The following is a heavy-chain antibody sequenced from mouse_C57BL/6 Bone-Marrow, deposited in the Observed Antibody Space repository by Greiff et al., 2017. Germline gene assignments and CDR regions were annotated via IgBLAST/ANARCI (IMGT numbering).Heavy chain of an antibody. J-gene: IGHJ4*01. CDR2: IDPENGDT. CDR3: TTFLDGYYIVPYYYAMDY. D-gene: IGHD2-3*01. CDR1: GFNIKDDY. Sequence: VQLQQSGAELVRPGASVKLSCTASGFNIKDDYMHWVKQRPEQGLEWIGWIDPENGDTEYASKFQGKATITADTSSNTAYLQLSSLTSEDTAIYYCTTFLDGYYIVPYYYAMDYWGQGTSVTVSS. V-gene: IGHV14-4*01.